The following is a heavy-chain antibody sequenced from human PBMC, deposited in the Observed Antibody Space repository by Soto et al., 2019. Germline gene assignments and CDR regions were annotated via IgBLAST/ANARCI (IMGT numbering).Heavy chain of an antibody. J-gene: IGHJ4*02. V-gene: IGHV4-34*01. CDR2: INHSGST. Sequence: SETLSLTCAVYGGSFIGYYWSWIRQPPGKGLEWIGEINHSGSTNYNPSLKSRVTISVDTSKNQFSLKLSSVTAADTAVYYCARGGELYDSSGYYYVYYFDYWGQGTLVTVSS. CDR1: GGSFIGYY. D-gene: IGHD3-22*01. CDR3: ARGGELYDSSGYYYVYYFDY.